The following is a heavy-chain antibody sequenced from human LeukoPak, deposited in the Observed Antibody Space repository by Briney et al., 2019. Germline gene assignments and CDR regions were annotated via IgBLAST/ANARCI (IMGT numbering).Heavy chain of an antibody. Sequence: GSLRLSCAASGFTFSSYWMSWVRQAPGKGLEWVANIKQDGSEKYYVDSVKGRFTISRDNAKNSLYLQMNSLRAEDTALYYCAKDQKWELDAFDIWGQGTMVTVSS. CDR1: GFTFSSYW. D-gene: IGHD1-26*01. CDR3: AKDQKWELDAFDI. J-gene: IGHJ3*02. V-gene: IGHV3-7*03. CDR2: IKQDGSEK.